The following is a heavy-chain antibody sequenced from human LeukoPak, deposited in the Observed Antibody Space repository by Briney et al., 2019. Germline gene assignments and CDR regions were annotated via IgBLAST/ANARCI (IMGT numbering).Heavy chain of an antibody. D-gene: IGHD3-10*02. CDR1: GFTFSSYW. V-gene: IGHV3-7*01. CDR2: IKQDGSEK. Sequence: PGGSLRLSCAASGFTFSSYWMSWVRQAPGKGLEWVANIKQDGSEKYYVDSVKGGFTISRDNAKNSLYLQMNSLRAEDTAVYYCAREVGYYVLDYWGQGTLVTVSS. J-gene: IGHJ4*02. CDR3: AREVGYYVLDY.